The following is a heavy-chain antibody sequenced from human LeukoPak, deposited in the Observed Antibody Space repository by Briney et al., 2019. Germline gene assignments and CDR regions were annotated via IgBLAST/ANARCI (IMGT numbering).Heavy chain of an antibody. CDR2: IRSKAYGGTT. CDR1: GFTFGDYA. CDR3: TRVLGGGYSYGFFDY. V-gene: IGHV3-49*04. D-gene: IGHD5-18*01. J-gene: IGHJ4*02. Sequence: GGSLRLSCTASGFTFGDYAMSWVRQAPGEGLEWVGFIRSKAYGGTTEYAASVKGRFTISRDDSKSIAYLQMNSLKTEDTAVYYCTRVLGGGYSYGFFDYWGQGTLVTVSS.